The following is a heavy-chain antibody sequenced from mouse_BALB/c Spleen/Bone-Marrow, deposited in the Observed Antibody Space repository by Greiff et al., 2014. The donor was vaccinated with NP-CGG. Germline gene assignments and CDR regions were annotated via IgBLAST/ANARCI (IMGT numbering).Heavy chain of an antibody. V-gene: IGHV5-12*02. J-gene: IGHJ4*01. D-gene: IGHD4-1*01. Sequence: DVMLVESGGGLVQPGGSLKLSCATSGFTFSDYYMYWVRQTPEKRLEWVAYITKGGGSTYYPDIVKGRFTISRDNAKNTLYLQMSRLKSEDTAMYYCARQLACAMDYWGQGTSVTVSS. CDR1: GFTFSDYY. CDR2: ITKGGGST. CDR3: ARQLACAMDY.